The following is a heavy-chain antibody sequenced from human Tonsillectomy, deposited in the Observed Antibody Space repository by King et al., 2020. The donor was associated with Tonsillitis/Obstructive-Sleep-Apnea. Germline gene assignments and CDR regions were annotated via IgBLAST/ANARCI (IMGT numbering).Heavy chain of an antibody. Sequence: QLQESGPGLVKPSETLSLTCTVSGGSISSYYWSWIRQPPGKGLEWIGYIYYSGSTNYNPSLKSRVTISVDTSKNQFSLKLSSVTAADTAVYYCARHSGGVGEQSGFDPWGQGTLVTVSS. CDR1: GGSISSYY. D-gene: IGHD3-16*01. J-gene: IGHJ5*02. V-gene: IGHV4-59*08. CDR2: IYYSGST. CDR3: ARHSGGVGEQSGFDP.